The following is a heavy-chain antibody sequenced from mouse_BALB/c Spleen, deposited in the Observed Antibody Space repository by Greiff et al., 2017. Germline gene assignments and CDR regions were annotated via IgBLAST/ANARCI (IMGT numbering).Heavy chain of an antibody. J-gene: IGHJ4*01. CDR1: GYTFTSYW. CDR3: TREDGYYDYYAMDY. D-gene: IGHD2-3*01. V-gene: IGHV1-5*01. Sequence: EVQLQQSGTVLARPGASVKMSCKASGYTFTSYWMHWVKQRPGQGLEWIGAIYPGNSDTSYNQKFKGKAKLTAVTSTSTAYMELSSLTNEDSAVYYCTREDGYYDYYAMDYWGQGTSVTVSS. CDR2: IYPGNSDT.